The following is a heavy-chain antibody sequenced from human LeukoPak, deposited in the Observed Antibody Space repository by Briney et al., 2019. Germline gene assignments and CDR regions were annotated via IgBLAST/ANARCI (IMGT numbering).Heavy chain of an antibody. V-gene: IGHV1-2*02. CDR2: INPNSGGT. D-gene: IGHD3-22*01. Sequence: ASVKVSCKASGYTFTGYYMHWVRQAPGQGLEWMGWINPNSGGTNYAQKFQGRVTMTRDTSISTAYMELSRLRSDDTAVYYCARGVGYYDSSGYDYWGQGTLVTVSS. J-gene: IGHJ4*02. CDR1: GYTFTGYY. CDR3: ARGVGYYDSSGYDY.